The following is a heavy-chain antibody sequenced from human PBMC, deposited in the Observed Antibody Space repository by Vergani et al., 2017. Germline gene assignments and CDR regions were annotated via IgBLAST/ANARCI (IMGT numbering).Heavy chain of an antibody. CDR3: ASSGDRGGYDIDAFDI. CDR2: IYYSGST. Sequence: QLQLQESGPGLVKPSETLSLTCTVSGGSISSSSYYWGWIRQPPGKGLEWIGSIYYSGSTYYNPSLKSRVTISVDTSKNQFSLKLSSVTAADTAVYYCASSGDRGGYDIDAFDIWGQGTMVTVSS. J-gene: IGHJ3*02. V-gene: IGHV4-39*01. CDR1: GGSISSSSYY. D-gene: IGHD5-12*01.